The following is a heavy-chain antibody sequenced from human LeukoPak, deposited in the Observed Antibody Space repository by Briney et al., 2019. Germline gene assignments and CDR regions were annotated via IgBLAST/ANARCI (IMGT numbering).Heavy chain of an antibody. Sequence: PGGSLRLSCAASGSTFSSYGMHWVRQAPGRGLEWVAFIRYDGSNKYYADSVKGRFTISRDNSKNTLYLQMNSLRAEDTAVYYCAKFAGYGSGSYPSQDYYYYGMDVWGQGTTVTVSS. CDR2: IRYDGSNK. V-gene: IGHV3-30*02. J-gene: IGHJ6*02. CDR3: AKFAGYGSGSYPSQDYYYYGMDV. D-gene: IGHD3-10*01. CDR1: GSTFSSYG.